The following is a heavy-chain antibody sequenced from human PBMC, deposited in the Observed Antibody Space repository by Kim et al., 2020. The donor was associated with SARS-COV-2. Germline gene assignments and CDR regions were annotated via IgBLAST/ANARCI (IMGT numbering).Heavy chain of an antibody. Sequence: GSLRLSCAASGFTFSIYWMSWVRQAPGKGLEWVANINQDGSEKYYVDSVKGRFTISRDNAKNSLYLQMNSLRAEDTAVYYCARDYYDSSGYYYFDYWGQ. CDR2: INQDGSEK. J-gene: IGHJ4*02. V-gene: IGHV3-7*03. CDR3: ARDYYDSSGYYYFDY. D-gene: IGHD3-22*01. CDR1: GFTFSIYW.